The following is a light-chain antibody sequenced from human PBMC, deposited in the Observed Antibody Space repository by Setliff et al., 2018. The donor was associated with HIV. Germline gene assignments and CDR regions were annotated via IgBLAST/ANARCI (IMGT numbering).Light chain of an antibody. V-gene: IGLV2-14*03. J-gene: IGLJ1*01. CDR2: DVS. CDR1: SSDVAGYNY. Sequence: QSALTQPASVSGSPGQSITISCTGTSSDVAGYNYVSWYQQYPGKAPKLMIYDVSNRPSGVSNRFSGSKSGNTASLTISGLQAEDEADYYCCSYSSSSTLYVFGTGTKVTVL. CDR3: CSYSSSSTLYV.